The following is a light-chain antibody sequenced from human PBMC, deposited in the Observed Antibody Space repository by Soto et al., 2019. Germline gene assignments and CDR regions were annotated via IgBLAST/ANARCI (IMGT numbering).Light chain of an antibody. CDR1: SSNIGAGYD. Sequence: QSALTQPPSVSGAPGQRVTISCTGSSSNIGAGYDVHWYQQLPGTAPKLLIYGNSNRPSGVPDRFSGSKSGTSASLAITGLQAEDEADYYCQSYDSSLSAYVVFGGGTKLTVL. CDR3: QSYDSSLSAYVV. V-gene: IGLV1-40*01. J-gene: IGLJ2*01. CDR2: GNS.